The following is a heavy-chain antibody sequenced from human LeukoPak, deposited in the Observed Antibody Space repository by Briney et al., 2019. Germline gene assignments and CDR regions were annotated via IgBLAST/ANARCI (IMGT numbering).Heavy chain of an antibody. V-gene: IGHV3-30*04. CDR3: AREVFPHSYYYYGMDV. CDR2: ISYDGSNK. Sequence: GGSLRLSCAASGFTFSSYAMHWVRQAPGKGLEWVAVISYDGSNKYYADSVKGRFTISRDNSKNTLYLQMNGLRAEDTAVYYCAREVFPHSYYYYGMDVWGKGTTVTVSS. D-gene: IGHD3-10*01. CDR1: GFTFSSYA. J-gene: IGHJ6*04.